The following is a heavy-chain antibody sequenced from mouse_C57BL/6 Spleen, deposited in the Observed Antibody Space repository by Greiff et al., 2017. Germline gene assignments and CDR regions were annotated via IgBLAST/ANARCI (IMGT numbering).Heavy chain of an antibody. J-gene: IGHJ3*01. CDR2: ISDGGSYT. V-gene: IGHV5-4*01. D-gene: IGHD1-1*01. CDR3: ARDYYGSSYPFAY. CDR1: GFTFSSYA. Sequence: EVKLMESGGGLVKPGGSLKLSCAASGFTFSSYAMSWVRQTPEKRLEWVATISDGGSYTYYPDNVKGRFTISRDNAKNNLYLQMSHLKSEDTAMYYWARDYYGSSYPFAYWGQGTLVTVSA.